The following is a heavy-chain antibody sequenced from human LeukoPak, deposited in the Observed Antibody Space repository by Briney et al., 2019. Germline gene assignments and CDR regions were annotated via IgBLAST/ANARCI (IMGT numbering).Heavy chain of an antibody. CDR3: ARVDDKGYFQH. V-gene: IGHV4-59*01. D-gene: IGHD3-22*01. Sequence: PSETLSLTCTVSGGSISIYYWSWIRQPPGKGLEWIGYIYYSGSTNYNPSLKSRVTISVDTCKNQFSLKLSSVTAADTAVYYCARVDDKGYFQHWGQGTLVTVSS. J-gene: IGHJ1*01. CDR1: GGSISIYY. CDR2: IYYSGST.